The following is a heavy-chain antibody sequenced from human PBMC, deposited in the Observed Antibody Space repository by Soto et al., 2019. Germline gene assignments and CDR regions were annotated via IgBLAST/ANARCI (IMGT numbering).Heavy chain of an antibody. V-gene: IGHV4-39*01. J-gene: IGHJ3*02. D-gene: IGHD3-22*01. CDR2: IYYSGST. CDR1: GGSISSSSYF. CDR3: ARHYSPGDYYDSSGYSGPFDI. Sequence: PSETLSPTCTVSGGSISSSSYFWGWKRQPPGKGLGWIGSIYYSGSTYYNPSLKSRVAISVDTSKNQFSLKLSSVTAADTAVYYCARHYSPGDYYDSSGYSGPFDIWGQGTMVTVSS.